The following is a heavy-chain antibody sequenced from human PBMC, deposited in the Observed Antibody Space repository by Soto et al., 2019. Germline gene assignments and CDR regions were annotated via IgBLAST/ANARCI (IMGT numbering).Heavy chain of an antibody. CDR2: ISAHNGNT. V-gene: IGHV1-18*01. Sequence: APVKASSKASGYTFTSYSISSLRQAPEQGLEWMGWISAHNGNTNHAQKLQGRVTMTTDTSTSTAYMELRSLRSDDTAVYYCARATAYCGGDCYSGWYFDLWGRGTLVTVSS. CDR1: GYTFTSYS. J-gene: IGHJ2*01. CDR3: ARATAYCGGDCYSGWYFDL. D-gene: IGHD2-21*02.